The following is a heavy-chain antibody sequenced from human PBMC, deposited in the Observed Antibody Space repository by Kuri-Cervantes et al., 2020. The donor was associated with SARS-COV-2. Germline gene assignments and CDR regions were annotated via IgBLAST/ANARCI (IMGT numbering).Heavy chain of an antibody. D-gene: IGHD6-13*01. J-gene: IGHJ6*03. CDR2: IIPILGTA. CDR1: GYTFTSYG. CDR3: ARGVLSSSSWTYYYYYYMDV. V-gene: IGHV1-69*11. Sequence: SVKVSCKASGYTFTSYGISWVRQAPGQGLEWVGRIIPILGTADYAQKFQGRVTITTDESTSTAYMELSSLRSEDTAVYYCARGVLSSSSWTYYYYYYMDVWGKGTTVTVSS.